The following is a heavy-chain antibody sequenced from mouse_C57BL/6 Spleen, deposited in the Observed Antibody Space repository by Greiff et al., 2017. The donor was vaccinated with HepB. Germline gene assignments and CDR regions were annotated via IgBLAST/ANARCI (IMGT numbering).Heavy chain of an antibody. CDR3: AGYLYYAMDY. CDR2: IWSVGST. J-gene: IGHJ4*01. Sequence: QVQLQQSGPGLVQPSQSLSITCTVSGFSLPSYGVHWVRQSPGKGLEWLGVIWSVGSTDYNAAFISRLSSSKDNSKGQVFFKMNSLQAYDTAIYYCAGYLYYAMDYWGQGTSVTVSS. CDR1: GFSLPSYG. V-gene: IGHV2-2*01.